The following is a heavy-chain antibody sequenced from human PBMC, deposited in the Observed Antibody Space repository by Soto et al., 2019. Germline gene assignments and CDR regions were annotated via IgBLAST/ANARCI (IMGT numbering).Heavy chain of an antibody. J-gene: IGHJ6*03. V-gene: IGHV3-64*01. Sequence: EVQLVESGGGLVQPGGSLRLSCAASGFTFSNYAMDLVRQAPGKVLEYVSGISSNGVGTYYANSVKDRFTISRDNSKNTLYLQMGSLRAEDMAVYYCARREKSDSYYMDVLGKGTSVTVSS. CDR3: ARREKSDSYYMDV. CDR2: ISSNGVGT. CDR1: GFTFSNYA.